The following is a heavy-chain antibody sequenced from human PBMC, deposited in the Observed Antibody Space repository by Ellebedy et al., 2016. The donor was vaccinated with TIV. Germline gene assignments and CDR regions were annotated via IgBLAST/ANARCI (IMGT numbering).Heavy chain of an antibody. V-gene: IGHV4-31*03. CDR3: ATRSGLFGVVTPDAFDM. Sequence: MPSETLSLTCTVSGGSVSSGGYYWSWIRQHPGKGLEWIGYIYYFESSDNTYYNPSLKSRVTITIDTSKNQFSLKLTSGTAADTAVYYCATRSGLFGVVTPDAFDMWGPGTMVTVSS. CDR1: GGSVSSGGYY. J-gene: IGHJ3*02. D-gene: IGHD3-3*01. CDR2: IYYFESSDNT.